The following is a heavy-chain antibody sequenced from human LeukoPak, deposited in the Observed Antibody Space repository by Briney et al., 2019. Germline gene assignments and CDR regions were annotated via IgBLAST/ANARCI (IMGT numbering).Heavy chain of an antibody. CDR1: GGSFSGYY. D-gene: IGHD2-2*01. CDR2: INHSGST. Sequence: PSETLSLTCAVYGGSFSGYYWSWIRQPPGKGLEWIGEINHSGSTNYNPSLKSRVTISVDTSKNQFSLKLSSVTAADTAVYYWARGKRSGCSSTSCLLNWFDPWGQGTLVTVSS. V-gene: IGHV4-34*01. CDR3: ARGKRSGCSSTSCLLNWFDP. J-gene: IGHJ5*02.